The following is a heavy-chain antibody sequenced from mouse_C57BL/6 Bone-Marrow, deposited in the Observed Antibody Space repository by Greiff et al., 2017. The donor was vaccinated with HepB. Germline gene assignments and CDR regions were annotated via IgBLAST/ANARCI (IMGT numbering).Heavy chain of an antibody. V-gene: IGHV5-17*01. J-gene: IGHJ3*01. Sequence: DVKLVESGGGLVKPGGSLKLSCAASGFTFSDYGMHWVRQAPEKGLEWVAYISSGSSTIYYADTVKGRFTISRDNAKNTLFLQMTSLRSEDTAMYYWARGLYYYGSFAYWGQGTLVTVSA. CDR2: ISSGSSTI. D-gene: IGHD1-1*01. CDR1: GFTFSDYG. CDR3: ARGLYYYGSFAY.